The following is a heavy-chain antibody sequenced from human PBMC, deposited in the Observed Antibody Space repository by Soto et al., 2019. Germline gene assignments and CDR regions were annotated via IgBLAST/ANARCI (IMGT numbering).Heavy chain of an antibody. CDR1: GYTFTSYA. V-gene: IGHV1-3*01. D-gene: IGHD2-21*02. CDR3: AREVVVTAIRFDP. CDR2: INAGNGNT. Sequence: ASVKVSCKASGYTFTSYAMHWVRQAPGQRLEWMGWINAGNGNTKYSQKFLGRVTITRDTSASTAYMELSSLRSEDTAVYYCAREVVVTAIRFDPWGQGTLVTVSS. J-gene: IGHJ5*02.